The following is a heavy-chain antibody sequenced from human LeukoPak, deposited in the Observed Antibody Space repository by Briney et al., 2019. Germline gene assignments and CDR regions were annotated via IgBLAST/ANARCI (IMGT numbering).Heavy chain of an antibody. CDR1: GFTFESQW. Sequence: GGSLRLSCAASGFTFESQWMSWVRQAPGKGLEWVANIKADGRGIYYVDSVRGRFTISRDNAKKSLYLQMNSLTAEDSAVYYCAALDTARTPLPDWGPGTLVTVSS. CDR2: IKADGRGI. V-gene: IGHV3-7*01. D-gene: IGHD5-18*01. CDR3: AALDTARTPLPD. J-gene: IGHJ4*02.